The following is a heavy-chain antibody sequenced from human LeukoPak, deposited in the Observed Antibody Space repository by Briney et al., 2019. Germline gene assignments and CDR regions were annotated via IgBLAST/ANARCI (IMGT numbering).Heavy chain of an antibody. CDR1: GYTFTSYY. CDR2: INPSGGST. D-gene: IGHD3-22*01. J-gene: IGHJ5*02. V-gene: IGHV1-46*01. CDR3: VLNKYYYDGSGYSRGSWFDP. Sequence: GASVKVSCKASGYTFTSYYMHWVRQAPGQGLEWMGIINPSGGSTSYAQKFQGRVTMTRDMSTSTVYMELRSLRSDDTAVYYCVLNKYYYDGSGYSRGSWFDPWGQGTLVTVSS.